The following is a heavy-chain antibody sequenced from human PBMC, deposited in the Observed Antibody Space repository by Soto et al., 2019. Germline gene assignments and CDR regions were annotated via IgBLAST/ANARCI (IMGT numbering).Heavy chain of an antibody. CDR3: ARLLGWRYGMDV. CDR1: GGSISSSSYY. J-gene: IGHJ6*02. Sequence: QLQLQESGPGLVKPSETLSLTCTVSGGSISSSSYYWGWIRQPPGKGLEWIGSIYYSGSTYYNPSLKSRVTISVDTSKNQFSLKLSSVTAADTAVYYCARLLGWRYGMDVWGQGTTVTVSS. D-gene: IGHD2-15*01. CDR2: IYYSGST. V-gene: IGHV4-39*01.